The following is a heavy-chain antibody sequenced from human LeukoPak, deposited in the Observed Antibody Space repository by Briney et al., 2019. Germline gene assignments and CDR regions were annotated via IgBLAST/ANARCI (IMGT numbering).Heavy chain of an antibody. CDR2: ISGSGGST. Sequence: GASVKVSCKASGGTFSSYAMSWVRQAPGKGLEWVSAISGSGGSTYYAGSVKGRFTISRDNSKNTLYLQMNSLRAEDTAVYYCAKDIGVVGWGQGTLVTVSS. CDR3: AKDIGVVG. D-gene: IGHD3-3*01. CDR1: GGTFSSYA. J-gene: IGHJ4*02. V-gene: IGHV3-23*01.